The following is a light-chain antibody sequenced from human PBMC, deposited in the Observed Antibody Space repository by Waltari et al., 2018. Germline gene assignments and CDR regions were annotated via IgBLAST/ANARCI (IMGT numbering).Light chain of an antibody. CDR1: SSNSGSHL. J-gene: IGLJ3*02. CDR3: AAWDGSLEGWV. CDR2: STP. V-gene: IGLV1-44*01. Sequence: QSVLTQPPSASGTPGQRVTISCPGRSSNSGSHLVSWYLQVPGTAPKLLLYSTPQRPSGVPERFSGSKSGPSASLAISWLQSEDEGDYYCAAWDGSLEGWVFGGGTRLTVL.